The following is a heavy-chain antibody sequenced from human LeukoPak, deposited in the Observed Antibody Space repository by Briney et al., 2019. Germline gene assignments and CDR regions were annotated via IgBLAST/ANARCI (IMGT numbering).Heavy chain of an antibody. V-gene: IGHV4-59*02. D-gene: IGHD2/OR15-2a*01. Sequence: SETLSLTCVVSGAFVTTSHWNWIRQVPGKGLEWIGCLSYTGKTDYNPSLTSRVTISLDASKNQVFLKLTSLTAADTAVYYCSEGYFEPFDHWGQGILVTVSS. CDR1: GAFVTTSH. J-gene: IGHJ4*02. CDR2: LSYTGKT. CDR3: SEGYFEPFDH.